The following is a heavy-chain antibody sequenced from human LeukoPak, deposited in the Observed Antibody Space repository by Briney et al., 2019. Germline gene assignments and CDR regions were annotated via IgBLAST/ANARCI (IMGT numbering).Heavy chain of an antibody. D-gene: IGHD3-3*01. CDR1: GYTFTGYY. V-gene: IGHV1-2*04. CDR3: ARASFNYDLNYYYYMDV. Sequence: GASVKVSCKASGYTFTGYYMHWVRQAPGQGLEWMGWINPDSGGTNYAQKFQGWVTMTRDTSISTAYMELSRLRSEDTAVYYCARASFNYDLNYYYYMDVWGKGTTVTVSS. J-gene: IGHJ6*03. CDR2: INPDSGGT.